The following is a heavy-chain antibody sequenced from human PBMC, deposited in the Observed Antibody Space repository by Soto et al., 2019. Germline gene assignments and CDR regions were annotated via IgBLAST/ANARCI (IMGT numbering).Heavy chain of an antibody. D-gene: IGHD3-22*01. Sequence: QVQLQESGPGLVKPSQTLSLTCTVFGGSISSGGYYWSWIRQHPGKGLEWIGYIYYSGSTYYNPSLKSRVTISVDTSKNQFSLKLSSVTAADTAVYYCARGVRTYDSSGYYYEDWFDPWGQGTLVTVSS. CDR3: ARGVRTYDSSGYYYEDWFDP. V-gene: IGHV4-31*03. J-gene: IGHJ5*02. CDR2: IYYSGST. CDR1: GGSISSGGYY.